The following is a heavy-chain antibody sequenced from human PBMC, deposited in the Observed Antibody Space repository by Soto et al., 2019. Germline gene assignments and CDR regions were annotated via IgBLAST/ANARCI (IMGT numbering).Heavy chain of an antibody. J-gene: IGHJ4*02. CDR1: GFTFSSYA. CDR2: ISGSGSTI. Sequence: PGGSLRLSCAASGFTFSSYAVSWVRQAPGKGPEWISSISGSGSTIYYADSVKGRFTISRDNSKNTLYLQMNSLRAEDTAVYYCAKDRAPGDYDTLDYWGQGTLVTVSS. CDR3: AKDRAPGDYDTLDY. D-gene: IGHD4-17*01. V-gene: IGHV3-23*01.